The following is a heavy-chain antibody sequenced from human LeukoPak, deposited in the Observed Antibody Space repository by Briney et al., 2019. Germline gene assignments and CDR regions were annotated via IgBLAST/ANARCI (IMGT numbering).Heavy chain of an antibody. Sequence: SETLSLTCTVSGGSISSGGYYWSWIRQHPGKGLEWIGYIYYSGSTYYNPSLKSRVTISVDTSKNQFSLKLSSVTAADTAVYYCARDGGAVLGQDLGINWGQGTLVTVSS. CDR3: ARDGGAVLGQDLGIN. CDR2: IYYSGST. J-gene: IGHJ4*02. CDR1: GGSISSGGYY. V-gene: IGHV4-31*03. D-gene: IGHD3-16*01.